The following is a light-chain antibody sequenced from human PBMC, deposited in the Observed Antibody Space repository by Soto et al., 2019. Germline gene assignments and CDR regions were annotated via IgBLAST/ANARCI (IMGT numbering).Light chain of an antibody. CDR3: QHYNSYSEA. CDR2: KAS. CDR1: QTINDW. J-gene: IGKJ1*01. V-gene: IGKV1-5*03. Sequence: DIKMSLSLSTLSAYMGGRVTITCRASQTINDWLAWYQKKPGKAPKLLIYKASTLESGVPSTFSGSGSGTEFTLTISSPQPDDFATYYCQHYNSYSEAFGQGTMV.